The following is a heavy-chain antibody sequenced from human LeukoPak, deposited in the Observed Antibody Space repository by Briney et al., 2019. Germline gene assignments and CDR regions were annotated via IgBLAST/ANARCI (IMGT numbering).Heavy chain of an antibody. D-gene: IGHD5-12*01. CDR1: GFTFSSYS. J-gene: IGHJ4*02. CDR3: ARDRGATAHFDY. CDR2: IRSSSSYI. Sequence: PGGSLRLSCAASGFTFSSYSMNWVRQAPGKGLEWVSSIRSSSSYIYYADSVKGRFTISRDNAKNSLYLQMNSLRAEDTAVYYCARDRGATAHFDYWGQGTLVTVSS. V-gene: IGHV3-21*01.